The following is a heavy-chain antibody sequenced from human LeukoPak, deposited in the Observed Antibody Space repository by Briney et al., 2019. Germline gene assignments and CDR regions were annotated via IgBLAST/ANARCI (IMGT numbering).Heavy chain of an antibody. J-gene: IGHJ6*02. CDR3: AKTYYDILTGHGYYGMDV. CDR2: ISGSGGST. V-gene: IGHV3-23*01. D-gene: IGHD3-9*01. Sequence: GGSLRLSCAASGFTFSSYAMSWVRQAPGKGLEWVSAISGSGGSTYYADSVKGRFTISRDNSKNTLYLQMNSLRAEDTAVYYCAKTYYDILTGHGYYGMDVWGQGTTVTVSS. CDR1: GFTFSSYA.